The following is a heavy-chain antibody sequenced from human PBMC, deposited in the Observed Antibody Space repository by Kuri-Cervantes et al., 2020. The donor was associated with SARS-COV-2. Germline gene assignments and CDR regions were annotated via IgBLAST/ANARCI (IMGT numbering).Heavy chain of an antibody. J-gene: IGHJ3*02. D-gene: IGHD4-17*01. CDR3: ARRWRDYGDPRGAFDI. V-gene: IGHV3-30*03. CDR2: ISYDGSNK. Sequence: GESLKISCAASGFTFSSYGMHWVRQAPGKGLEWVAVISYDGSNKYYADSVKGRFTISRDNSKNTLYLQMNSLRAEDTAVYYCARRWRDYGDPRGAFDIWGQGTMVTVSS. CDR1: GFTFSSYG.